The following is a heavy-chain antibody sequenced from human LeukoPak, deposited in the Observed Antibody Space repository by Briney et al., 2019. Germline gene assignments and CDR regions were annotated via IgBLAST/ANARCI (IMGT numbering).Heavy chain of an antibody. CDR3: ARGSTTGRSTSGDWFDP. D-gene: IGHD1-1*01. V-gene: IGHV1-8*03. J-gene: IGHJ5*02. CDR1: GYTFTSYD. CDR2: MNPNSGNT. Sequence: ASVKVSCXASGYTFTSYDINWVRQATGQGLEWMGWMNPNSGNTGYAQKFQGRVTITRNTSISTAYMELSSLRSEDTAVYYCARGSTTGRSTSGDWFDPWGQGTLVTVSS.